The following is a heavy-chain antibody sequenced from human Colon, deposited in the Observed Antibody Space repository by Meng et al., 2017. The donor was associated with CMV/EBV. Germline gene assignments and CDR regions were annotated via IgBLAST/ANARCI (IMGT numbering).Heavy chain of an antibody. CDR3: ARDRSLYTNSQYYYYGMDV. V-gene: IGHV4-59*01. CDR2: IHYTGAT. Sequence: SCTVSNAPMTPYFWSWVRQPPGKPLEWIGHIHYTGATKYNPSLKSRVAISVDTSKNQFALSLNFVTAADTATYFCARDRSLYTNSQYYYYGMDVWGQGTTVTVSS. D-gene: IGHD1-1*01. CDR1: NAPMTPYF. J-gene: IGHJ6*02.